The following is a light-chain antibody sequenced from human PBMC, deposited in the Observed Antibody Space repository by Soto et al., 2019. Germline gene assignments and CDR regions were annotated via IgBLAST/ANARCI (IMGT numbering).Light chain of an antibody. Sequence: EIVLAQSPGTLSLSPGEGATLSCRASQSVSTGYFAWYQQKPGQAPRLLIYVISRRASGIPDRFYGSGSGTDFTLPISRLEPADSAVYYCKNYGTPGTSGQGTKVETK. V-gene: IGKV3-20*01. CDR3: KNYGTPGT. CDR2: VIS. CDR1: QSVSTGY. J-gene: IGKJ1*01.